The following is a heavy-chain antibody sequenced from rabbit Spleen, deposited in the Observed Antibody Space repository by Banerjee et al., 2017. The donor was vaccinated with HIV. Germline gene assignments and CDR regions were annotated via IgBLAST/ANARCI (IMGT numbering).Heavy chain of an antibody. Sequence: QQLVESGGGLVKPGASLTLTCKASGFSLSSGYDMCWVRQAPGKGLEWIGCIYSGNGKTYYASWAKGRFTFSKTSSTTVTLQLNSLTAADTATYFCVRDQAGYDGYGPYYFNLWGPGTLVTVS. CDR2: IYSGNGKT. CDR3: VRDQAGYDGYGPYYFNL. CDR1: GFSLSSGYD. J-gene: IGHJ4*01. D-gene: IGHD6-1*01. V-gene: IGHV1S40*01.